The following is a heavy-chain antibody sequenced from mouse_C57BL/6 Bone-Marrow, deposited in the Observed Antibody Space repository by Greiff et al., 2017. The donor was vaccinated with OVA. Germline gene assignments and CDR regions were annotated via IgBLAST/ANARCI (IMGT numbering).Heavy chain of an antibody. V-gene: IGHV14-4*01. D-gene: IGHD2-10*02. CDR2: IDPENGDT. CDR1: GFNIKDDY. CDR3: TTTLYGPWFAY. Sequence: EVMLVESGAELVRPGASVKLSCTASGFNIKDDYMHWVKQRPEQGLEWIGWIDPENGDTEYASKFQGKATITADKSSNTAYLQLSSLTSEDTAVYYCTTTLYGPWFAYWGQGTLVTVSA. J-gene: IGHJ3*01.